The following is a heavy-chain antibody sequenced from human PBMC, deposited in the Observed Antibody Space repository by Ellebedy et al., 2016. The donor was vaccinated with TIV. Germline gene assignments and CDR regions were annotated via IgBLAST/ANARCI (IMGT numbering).Heavy chain of an antibody. CDR1: GFIVSTSF. Sequence: GESLKISCAASGFIVSTSFMSWVRQAPGKGLAWVSVIFTGTDTYYAGSVKGRFTISRDNSKSTLYLQMNSLRAEDTAVYYCAKTTAGSRFDYWGQGILVTVSS. V-gene: IGHV3-53*01. D-gene: IGHD6-13*01. CDR3: AKTTAGSRFDY. CDR2: IFTGTDT. J-gene: IGHJ4*02.